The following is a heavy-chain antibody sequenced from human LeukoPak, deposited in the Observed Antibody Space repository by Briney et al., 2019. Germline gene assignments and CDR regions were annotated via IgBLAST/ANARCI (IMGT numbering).Heavy chain of an antibody. CDR1: GGSFSGYY. CDR2: INHSGST. CDR3: ARGLGLGYCSGTSCYTFDY. V-gene: IGHV4-34*01. D-gene: IGHD2-2*02. J-gene: IGHJ4*02. Sequence: SETLSLTCAVYGGSFSGYYWSWIRQPPGKGLEWIGEINHSGSTNYNPSLKSRVTISVDTSKNQFSLKLSSVTAADTAVYYCARGLGLGYCSGTSCYTFDYWGQGTLVTVSS.